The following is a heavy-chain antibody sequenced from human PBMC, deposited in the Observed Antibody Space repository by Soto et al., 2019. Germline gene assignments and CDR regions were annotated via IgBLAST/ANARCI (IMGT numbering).Heavy chain of an antibody. J-gene: IGHJ5*02. D-gene: IGHD1-26*01. CDR3: ARDKATPINWFDP. V-gene: IGHV1-18*04. CDR2: ISAYNGNT. CDR1: GYTFTSYG. Sequence: VASVKVSCKASGYTFTSYGISWVRQAPGQGLDWMGWISAYNGNTNYAQKLQGRVTMTTDTSTSTAYMELRSLRSDDTAVYYCARDKATPINWFDPWGQGTLVTVSS.